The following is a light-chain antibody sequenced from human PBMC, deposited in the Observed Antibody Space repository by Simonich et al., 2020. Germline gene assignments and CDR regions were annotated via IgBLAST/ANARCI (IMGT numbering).Light chain of an antibody. Sequence: EIVLTQSPATLSLSPGERATPSCRASQSVSSYLAWYQQKPGQAPRLLIYDASNRTTGIPARFSGRGSGTDFTITISSLEPEDFAVYYCQQRSNWPLTFGGGTKVEIK. V-gene: IGKV3-11*01. CDR3: QQRSNWPLT. CDR1: QSVSSY. CDR2: DAS. J-gene: IGKJ4*01.